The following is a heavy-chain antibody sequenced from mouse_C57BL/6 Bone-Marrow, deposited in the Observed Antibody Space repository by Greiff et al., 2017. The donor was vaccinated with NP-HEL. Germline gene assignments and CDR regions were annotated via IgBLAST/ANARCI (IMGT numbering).Heavy chain of an antibody. D-gene: IGHD2-2*01. CDR3: ARGDGYDLHWYFDV. CDR1: GYTFTSYW. J-gene: IGHJ1*03. CDR2: IYPGSGST. V-gene: IGHV1-55*01. Sequence: QVQLQQSGAELVKPGASVKMSCKASGYTFTSYWITWVKQRPGQGLEWIGDIYPGSGSTKYNEKFKSKATLTVDTSSSTAYMQLSSLTSEDSAVYYCARGDGYDLHWYFDVWGTGTTVTVSS.